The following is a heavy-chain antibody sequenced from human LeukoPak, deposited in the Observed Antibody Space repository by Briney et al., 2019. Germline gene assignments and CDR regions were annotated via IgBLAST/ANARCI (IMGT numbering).Heavy chain of an antibody. CDR2: IYSSGST. D-gene: IGHD6-19*01. CDR1: GGSISSSYYY. J-gene: IGHJ4*02. Sequence: PSETLSLTCTVSGGSISSSYYYWGWIRQPPGKGLEWIGSIYSSGSTYYNPSLKSRVTISVDTSKNQFSLKLTSVTAADTAVYYCARAGWRYYFDYWGQGTLVTVSS. CDR3: ARAGWRYYFDY. V-gene: IGHV4-39*01.